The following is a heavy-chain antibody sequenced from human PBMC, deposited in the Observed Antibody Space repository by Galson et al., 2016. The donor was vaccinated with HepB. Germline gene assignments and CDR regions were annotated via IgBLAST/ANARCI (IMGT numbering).Heavy chain of an antibody. Sequence: SLRLSCAASGFTFSSYGMHWVRQTPGKGLEWVAVISYDGSNKYYADSVKGQFTISRDNSKNTLYLQMNSLRAEDTAVYYCAKDGYYYDSSGYYTYYFDYWGQGTLVTVSS. V-gene: IGHV3-30*18. CDR1: GFTFSSYG. J-gene: IGHJ4*02. D-gene: IGHD3-22*01. CDR3: AKDGYYYDSSGYYTYYFDY. CDR2: ISYDGSNK.